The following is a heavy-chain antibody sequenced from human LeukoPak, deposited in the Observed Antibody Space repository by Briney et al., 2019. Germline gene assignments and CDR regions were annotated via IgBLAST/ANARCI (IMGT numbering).Heavy chain of an antibody. J-gene: IGHJ3*02. CDR2: FDPEDGET. Sequence: ASVKVSRKVSGYTLTELSMHWVRHAPGKGLEWMGGFDPEDGETIYAQKFQGRVTMTEDTSTDTAYMELSSLRSEDTAVYYCATPMVRGVTDDAFDIWGQGTMVTVSS. CDR1: GYTLTELS. D-gene: IGHD3-10*01. CDR3: ATPMVRGVTDDAFDI. V-gene: IGHV1-24*01.